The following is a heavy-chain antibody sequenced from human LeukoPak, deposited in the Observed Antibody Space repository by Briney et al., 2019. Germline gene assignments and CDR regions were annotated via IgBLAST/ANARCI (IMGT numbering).Heavy chain of an antibody. Sequence: SETLSLTCTVSGGSFNSYYWSWIRQPPGKGLEWIGYIYYTGSTEYHPSLKSRVNRSLDTSKNQFSLKLNSVTAADTAVYYGARVYQSAEHYFDYWGQGNLVSVSS. CDR3: ARVYQSAEHYFDY. J-gene: IGHJ4*02. V-gene: IGHV4-59*01. CDR2: IYYTGST. CDR1: GGSFNSYY. D-gene: IGHD1-14*01.